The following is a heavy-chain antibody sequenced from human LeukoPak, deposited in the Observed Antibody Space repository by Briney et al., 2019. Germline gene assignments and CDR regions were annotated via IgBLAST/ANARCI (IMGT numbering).Heavy chain of an antibody. J-gene: IGHJ4*02. CDR3: ARGPGWNYFDY. CDR1: GFTFSSYA. V-gene: IGHV3-23*01. D-gene: IGHD6-19*01. Sequence: GGSLRLSCAASGFTFSSYAMSWVRQAPGKGLEWVSAISGSDGSTYYADSVKGRFTISRDNSKNTLYFQMNSLRAEDTAVYYCARGPGWNYFDYWGQGTLVTVSS. CDR2: ISGSDGST.